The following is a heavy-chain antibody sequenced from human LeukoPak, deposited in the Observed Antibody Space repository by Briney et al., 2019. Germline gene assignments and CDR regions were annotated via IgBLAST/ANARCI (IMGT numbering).Heavy chain of an antibody. J-gene: IGHJ4*02. D-gene: IGHD6-19*01. V-gene: IGHV4-59*01. CDR3: ARGEQWLVPVDY. Sequence: SETLSLTCTVSGGSISSYYWSWIRQPPGKGLEWIGYIYYSGSTNYNPSLKSRVTISVDTSKNQFSLRLSSVTAADTAVYYCARGEQWLVPVDYWGQGTLVTVSS. CDR2: IYYSGST. CDR1: GGSISSYY.